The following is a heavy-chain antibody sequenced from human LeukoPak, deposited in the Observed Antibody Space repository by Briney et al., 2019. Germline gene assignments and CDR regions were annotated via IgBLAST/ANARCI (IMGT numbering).Heavy chain of an antibody. CDR1: GGTFSSYA. J-gene: IGHJ6*02. D-gene: IGHD2-2*01. CDR2: IIPILGIA. V-gene: IGHV1-69*04. Sequence: SVKVSCKASGGTFSSYAISWVRQAPGQGLEWMERIIPILGIANYAQKFQGRVTITADKSTSTAYMELSSLRSEDTAVYYCARASGDIVVVPAARSSYYYGMDVWGQGTTVTVSS. CDR3: ARASGDIVVVPAARSSYYYGMDV.